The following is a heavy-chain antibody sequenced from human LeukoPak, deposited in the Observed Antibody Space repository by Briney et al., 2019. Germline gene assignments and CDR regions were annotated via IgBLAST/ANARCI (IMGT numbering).Heavy chain of an antibody. CDR1: GFTFSSYA. CDR3: ARSRPRYSSGWYPLILDY. J-gene: IGHJ4*02. Sequence: SGGSLRLSCAASGFTFSSYAMHWVRQAPGKGLEWVAVIPYDGSNKYYADSVKGRFTISRDNSKNTLYLQMNSLRAEDTAVYYCARSRPRYSSGWYPLILDYWGQGALVTVSS. V-gene: IGHV3-30-3*01. D-gene: IGHD6-19*01. CDR2: IPYDGSNK.